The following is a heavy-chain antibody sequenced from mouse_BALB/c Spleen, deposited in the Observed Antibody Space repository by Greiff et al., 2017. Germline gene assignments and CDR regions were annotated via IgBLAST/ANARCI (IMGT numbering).Heavy chain of an antibody. J-gene: IGHJ1*01. CDR1: GFTFSDYY. Sequence: EVQRVESGGGLVKPGGSLKLSCAASGFTFSDYYMYWVRQTPEKRLEWVATISDGGSYTYYPDSVKGRFTISRDNAKNNLYLQMSSLKSEDTAMYYCARDSGTTVVADWYFDVWGAGTTVTVSS. CDR3: ARDSGTTVVADWYFDV. V-gene: IGHV5-4*02. CDR2: ISDGGSYT. D-gene: IGHD1-1*01.